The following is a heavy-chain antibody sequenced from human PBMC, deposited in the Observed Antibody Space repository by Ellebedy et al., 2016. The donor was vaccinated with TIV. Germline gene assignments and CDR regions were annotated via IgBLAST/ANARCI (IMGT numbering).Heavy chain of an antibody. CDR3: ARDLDKSSGWYGGAGY. V-gene: IGHV3-74*01. Sequence: GESLKISCAASGFTFSNYWMHWVRQAPGKGLVWVSRIYNDGSSTSYADSVEGRFTISRDNPKNTVYLQMNSLRAEDTAVYYCARDLDKSSGWYGGAGYWGQGTLVTVSS. CDR2: IYNDGSST. CDR1: GFTFSNYW. D-gene: IGHD6-19*01. J-gene: IGHJ4*02.